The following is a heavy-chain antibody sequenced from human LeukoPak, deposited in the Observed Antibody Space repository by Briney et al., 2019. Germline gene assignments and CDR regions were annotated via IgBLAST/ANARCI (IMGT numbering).Heavy chain of an antibody. J-gene: IGHJ4*02. Sequence: GASVKVSCKASGYTFTGYYMHWVRQAPGQGLEWMGWISPNSGGTNYAQKFQGRVTMTRDTSISTAYMELSSLRSDDTAVYYCARQVLAAAVNDYWGQGTLVTVSS. CDR2: ISPNSGGT. V-gene: IGHV1-2*02. CDR3: ARQVLAAAVNDY. D-gene: IGHD6-13*01. CDR1: GYTFTGYY.